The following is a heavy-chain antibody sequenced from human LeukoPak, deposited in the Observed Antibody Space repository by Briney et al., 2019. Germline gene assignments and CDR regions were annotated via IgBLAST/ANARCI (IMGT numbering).Heavy chain of an antibody. Sequence: SETLSLTCAVYGGSFSGYYWSWIRQPPGKGLEWIGEINRSGSTNYNPSLKSRVTISVDTSKNQFSLKLSSVTAADTAVYYCARGQWLAPSDYWGQGTLVTVSS. CDR2: INRSGST. J-gene: IGHJ4*02. CDR1: GGSFSGYY. CDR3: ARGQWLAPSDY. D-gene: IGHD6-19*01. V-gene: IGHV4-34*01.